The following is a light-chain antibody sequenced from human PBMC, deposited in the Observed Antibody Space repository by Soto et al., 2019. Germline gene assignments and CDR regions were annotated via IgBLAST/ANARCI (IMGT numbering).Light chain of an antibody. V-gene: IGKV3-15*01. J-gene: IGKJ5*01. Sequence: EIVMTQSPATLSVSPGERATLSCRASQSVSSDLAWYQQKPGQAARLLIYGASTRATAIPARFSGSGSGTEFTLTISSLQSEDFAVYYCQQYNNWPPITFGQGTRLEIK. CDR3: QQYNNWPPIT. CDR2: GAS. CDR1: QSVSSD.